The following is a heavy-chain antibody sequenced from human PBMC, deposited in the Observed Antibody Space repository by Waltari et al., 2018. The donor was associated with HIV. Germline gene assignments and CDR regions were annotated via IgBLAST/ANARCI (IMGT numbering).Heavy chain of an antibody. Sequence: EVQLVESGGGLVKPGGSLRLSCAASGFTFSSYSLHWVRQAPGKGLEWVSSISTSSSYIYYADSVKGRFTISRDNAKNSLYLQMNSLRAEDTAVYYCATKPSGSGSYYTIVDYWGQGTLVTVSS. CDR3: ATKPSGSGSYYTIVDY. CDR1: GFTFSSYS. J-gene: IGHJ4*02. V-gene: IGHV3-21*01. CDR2: ISTSSSYI. D-gene: IGHD3-10*01.